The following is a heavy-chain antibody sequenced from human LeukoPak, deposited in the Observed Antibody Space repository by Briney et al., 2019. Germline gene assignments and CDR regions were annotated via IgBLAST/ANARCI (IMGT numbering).Heavy chain of an antibody. CDR1: GSTFSSYG. Sequence: PGGSLRLSCAASGSTFSSYGMHWVRQAPGKGLEWVAVISYDGSNKYYADSVKGRFTISRDNSKNTLYLQMNSLRAEDTAVYYCAKDLDPLYSESCSMDVWGKGTTVTISS. J-gene: IGHJ6*04. CDR2: ISYDGSNK. D-gene: IGHD1-26*01. V-gene: IGHV3-30*18. CDR3: AKDLDPLYSESCSMDV.